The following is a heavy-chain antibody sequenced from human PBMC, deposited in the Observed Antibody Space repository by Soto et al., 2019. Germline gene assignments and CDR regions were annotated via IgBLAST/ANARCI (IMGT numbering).Heavy chain of an antibody. D-gene: IGHD2-2*01. CDR3: ARDWVVRAAKTETVTSFDCPYGRDV. J-gene: IGHJ6*02. CDR2: IYYSRSN. Sequence: QVQLQESGPGLVKPSQTLSLTCTVSGGSISRGGYYWSWIRQHPGKGLEGISDIYYSRSNYYKPSLKRRVTRPVDTTKIQFYIHLIAVPVAKTAVYYGARDWVVRAAKTETVTSFDCPYGRDVWGQGTTVTVSS. V-gene: IGHV4-31*03. CDR1: GGSISRGGYY.